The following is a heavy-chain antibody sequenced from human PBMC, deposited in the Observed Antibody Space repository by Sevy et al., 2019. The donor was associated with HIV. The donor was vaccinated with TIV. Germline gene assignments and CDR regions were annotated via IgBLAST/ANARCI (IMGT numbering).Heavy chain of an antibody. D-gene: IGHD3-10*01. V-gene: IGHV3-74*01. CDR3: ARVADYYGSGSYYTIFDY. CDR1: GFTFSSYW. Sequence: GGSLRISCAASGFTFSSYWMHWVRQAPGKGLVWVSRINSDGSSTSYADSVKGRFTISRDNAKNTLYLQMNSLRAEDTAVYYCARVADYYGSGSYYTIFDYWGQGTLVTVSS. J-gene: IGHJ4*02. CDR2: INSDGSST.